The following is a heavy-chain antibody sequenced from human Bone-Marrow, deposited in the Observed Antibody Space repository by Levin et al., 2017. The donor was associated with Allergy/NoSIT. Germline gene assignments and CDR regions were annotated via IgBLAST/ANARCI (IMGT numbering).Heavy chain of an antibody. J-gene: IGHJ3*02. V-gene: IGHV4-38-2*02. CDR3: ARDPFNIGYCTNGVCYTSVAFDI. D-gene: IGHD2-8*01. Sequence: PSETLSLTCTVSGSSISSGYYWGWIRQPPGKGLEWIGSIYHSGSTYYNPSLKSRVTISVDTSKNQFSLKLSSVTAADTAVYYCARDPFNIGYCTNGVCYTSVAFDIWGQGTMVTVSS. CDR1: GSSISSGYY. CDR2: IYHSGST.